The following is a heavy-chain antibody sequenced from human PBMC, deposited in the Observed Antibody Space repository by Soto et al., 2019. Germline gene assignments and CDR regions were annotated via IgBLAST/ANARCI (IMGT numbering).Heavy chain of an antibody. Sequence: QVQLVQSGAEVKKSGASVKVSCKASGYTFTSYDINWVRQATGQGLEWMGWMNPNSGNTGYAQKFQGRVTMTRNTSISRAYWERSSLRYEDTAVYYCARERSAAGRGWFDPWGQGTLVPVSS. J-gene: IGHJ5*02. CDR1: GYTFTSYD. D-gene: IGHD6-13*01. CDR3: ARERSAAGRGWFDP. CDR2: MNPNSGNT. V-gene: IGHV1-8*01.